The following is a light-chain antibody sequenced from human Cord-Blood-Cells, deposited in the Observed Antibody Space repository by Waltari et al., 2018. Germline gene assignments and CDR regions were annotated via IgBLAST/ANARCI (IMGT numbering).Light chain of an antibody. CDR2: DAS. V-gene: IGKV1-5*01. Sequence: DIQMTQSPSTLSASVGERVTITCRASQSISSWLAWYQQKPGKAPNLLIYDASSLESGVPSRFSGSGSGTEFTLTISSLQPDDFATDYCQQYNSYSPWTFGQGTKVEIK. J-gene: IGKJ1*01. CDR3: QQYNSYSPWT. CDR1: QSISSW.